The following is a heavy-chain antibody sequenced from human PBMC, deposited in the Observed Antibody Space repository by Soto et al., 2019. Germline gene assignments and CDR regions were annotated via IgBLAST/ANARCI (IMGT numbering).Heavy chain of an antibody. CDR2: IVVGSGNT. V-gene: IGHV1-58*01. J-gene: IGHJ4*02. CDR1: GFTFTSSA. CDR3: AADLFLGRGSREGREGYYAHY. D-gene: IGHD3-22*01. Sequence: ASVKVSCKASGFTFTSSAVQWVRQARGQRLEWIGWIVVGSGNTNYAQKFQERVTITRDMSTSTAYMELSSLRSEDTAVYYCAADLFLGRGSREGREGYYAHYWGQGTLVTVYS.